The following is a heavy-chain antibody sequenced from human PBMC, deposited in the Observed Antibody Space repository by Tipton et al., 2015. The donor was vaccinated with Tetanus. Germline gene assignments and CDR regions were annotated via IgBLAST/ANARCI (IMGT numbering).Heavy chain of an antibody. CDR1: GGSFSLYY. Sequence: LSCTVSGGSFSLYYWNWVRQSPGKGLEWIGEISHSGSSSYSPSLKSRATISVDTSKNQFSLRLRSVAAADTAVYYCARGGRDAYNNPLGAFDVWGRGTTVTVSS. D-gene: IGHD5-24*01. CDR3: ARGGRDAYNNPLGAFDV. J-gene: IGHJ3*01. CDR2: ISHSGSS. V-gene: IGHV4-34*01.